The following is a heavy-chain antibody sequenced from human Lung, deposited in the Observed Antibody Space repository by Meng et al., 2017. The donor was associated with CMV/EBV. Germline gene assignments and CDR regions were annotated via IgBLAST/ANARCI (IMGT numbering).Heavy chain of an antibody. CDR3: AINIVVVPAADFHYYYYGMDV. CDR2: IIPILGIA. Sequence: SVXVSCKASGGTFSSYTISWVRQAPGQGLEWMGRIIPILGIANYAQKFQGRVTITADKSTSTAYMELSSLRSEDTAVYYCAINIVVVPAADFHYYYYGMDVWGQGITVVFSS. D-gene: IGHD2-2*01. CDR1: GGTFSSYT. V-gene: IGHV1-69*02. J-gene: IGHJ6*01.